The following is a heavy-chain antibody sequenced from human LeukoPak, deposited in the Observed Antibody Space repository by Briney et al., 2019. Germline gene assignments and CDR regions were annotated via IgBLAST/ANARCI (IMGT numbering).Heavy chain of an antibody. J-gene: IGHJ3*02. D-gene: IGHD3-22*01. CDR3: ARNYYDSSGYYYVGAFDI. Sequence: SQTPSLTCTVSGGSISSGDYYWSWIRQPPGKGLEWIGYIYYSGSTYYNPSLKSRVTISVDTSKNQFSLKLSSVTAADTAVYYCARNYYDSSGYYYVGAFDIWGQGTMVTVSS. CDR2: IYYSGST. V-gene: IGHV4-30-4*08. CDR1: GGSISSGDYY.